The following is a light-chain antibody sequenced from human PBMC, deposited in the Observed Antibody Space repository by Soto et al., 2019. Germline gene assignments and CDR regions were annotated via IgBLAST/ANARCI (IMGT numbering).Light chain of an antibody. CDR1: SGHSSYA. CDR3: QTWGTGFLV. Sequence: QLVLTQSPSASASLGASVKPTCTLSSGHSSYAIAWHQQQPEKGPRYLMKLNNDGSHNKGDGIPDRFSGSSSGAERYLTISSLQSEDEADYYCQTWGTGFLVFGGGTKVTVL. V-gene: IGLV4-69*01. J-gene: IGLJ3*02. CDR2: LNNDGSH.